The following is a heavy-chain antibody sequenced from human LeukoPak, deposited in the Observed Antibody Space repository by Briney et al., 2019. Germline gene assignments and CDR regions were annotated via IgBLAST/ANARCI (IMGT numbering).Heavy chain of an antibody. D-gene: IGHD3-16*01. CDR2: INHNGNVN. CDR3: ARGGGLDV. V-gene: IGHV3-7*03. CDR1: GFSFSRYW. Sequence: GGSLRLSCAASGFSFSRYWLNWARQAPGKGLEWVDSINHNGNVNYSVDSGKDRFTIPRDTAKNPLYLQMRHLRAEDTAVYFCARGGGLDVWGQGATVTVSS. J-gene: IGHJ6*02.